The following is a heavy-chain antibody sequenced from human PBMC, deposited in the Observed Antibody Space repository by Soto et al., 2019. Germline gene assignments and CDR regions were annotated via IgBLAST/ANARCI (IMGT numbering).Heavy chain of an antibody. D-gene: IGHD3-3*01. CDR2: ISGDGKAT. CDR1: GFTISSSA. Sequence: EVQVLELGGGLVQPGGSLRLSCAASGFTISSSAMTWVRQAPGKGLEWISSISGDGKATYYADSVKGRFTISRDSSKTTLYLQMNGLRVEDTATYFCAKITRSWGRGTLVTVAS. V-gene: IGHV3-23*01. J-gene: IGHJ5*02. CDR3: AKITRS.